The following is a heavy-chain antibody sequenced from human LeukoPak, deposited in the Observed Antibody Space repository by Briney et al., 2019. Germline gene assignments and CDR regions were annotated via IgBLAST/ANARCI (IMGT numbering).Heavy chain of an antibody. CDR1: GYTFTGYY. D-gene: IGHD1-26*01. CDR3: ARGTRGAIVGAKKPMFFDP. CDR2: INPNSGGT. J-gene: IGHJ5*02. V-gene: IGHV1-2*02. Sequence: ASVKVSCKASGYTFTGYYMHWVRQAPGQVLEWMGWINPNSGGTNYAQKFQGRVTMTRDTSISTAYMELSRLRSDDTAVYYCARGTRGAIVGAKKPMFFDPWGQGTLVTVSS.